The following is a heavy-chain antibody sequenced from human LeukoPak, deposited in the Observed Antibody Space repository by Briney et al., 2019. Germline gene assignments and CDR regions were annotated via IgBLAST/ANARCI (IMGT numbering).Heavy chain of an antibody. J-gene: IGHJ6*02. V-gene: IGHV3-21*01. D-gene: IGHD2-15*01. Sequence: TGGSLRLSCAASGFTFNSYWMHWVRQVPGKGLVWVSSISSSSSYIYYADSVKGRFTISRDNAKNSLYLQMNSLRAEDTAVYYCARDLPTYCSGGSCHYYYYYGMDVWGQGTTVTVSS. CDR3: ARDLPTYCSGGSCHYYYYYGMDV. CDR1: GFTFNSYW. CDR2: ISSSSSYI.